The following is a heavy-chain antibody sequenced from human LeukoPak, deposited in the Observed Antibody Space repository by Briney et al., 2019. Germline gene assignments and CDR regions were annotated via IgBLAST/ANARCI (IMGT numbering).Heavy chain of an antibody. D-gene: IGHD2-2*01. CDR1: GGTFSSYA. V-gene: IGHV1-69*05. CDR2: IIPIFGTA. J-gene: IGHJ4*02. Sequence: SVKVSCKASGGTFSSYAISWVRQAPGQGLEWMGRIIPIFGTANYAQKFQGRVTITTDESTSTAYMELSSLRSEDTAVYYCARVVPAATSTWYFDYWGQGTLVTVSS. CDR3: ARVVPAATSTWYFDY.